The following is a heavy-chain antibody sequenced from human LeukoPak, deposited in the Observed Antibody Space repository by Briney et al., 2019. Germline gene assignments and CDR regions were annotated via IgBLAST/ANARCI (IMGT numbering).Heavy chain of an antibody. CDR2: IYYSGST. CDR1: GGSISSGGYS. J-gene: IGHJ5*02. CDR3: ARDPQSRFDP. Sequence: PSQTLSLTCAVSGGSISSGGYSWSWIRQPPGKGLEWIGYIYYSGSTYYNPSLKSRVTISVDTSKNQFSLKLSSVTAADTAVYYCARDPQSRFDPWGQGTLVTVSS. V-gene: IGHV4-30-4*07.